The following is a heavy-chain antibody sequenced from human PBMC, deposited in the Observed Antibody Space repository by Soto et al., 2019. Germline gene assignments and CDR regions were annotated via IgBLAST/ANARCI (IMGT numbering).Heavy chain of an antibody. CDR1: GFTFSSYG. CDR3: AKVGYCSSTSCDSPGYYYYYGMDV. Sequence: GGSLRLSCAASGFTFSSYGMHWVRQAPGKGLEWVAVISYDGSNKYYADSVKGRFTISRDNSKNTLYLQMNSLRAEDTAVYYCAKVGYCSSTSCDSPGYYYYYGMDVWGQGTTVTVSS. V-gene: IGHV3-30*18. D-gene: IGHD2-2*01. J-gene: IGHJ6*02. CDR2: ISYDGSNK.